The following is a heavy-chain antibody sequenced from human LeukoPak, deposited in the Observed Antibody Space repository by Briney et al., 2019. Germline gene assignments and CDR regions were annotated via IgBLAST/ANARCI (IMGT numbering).Heavy chain of an antibody. Sequence: GGSLRLSCAASGFTFDDYAMHWVRQVPGKGLEWVSGISWNSGSIGYADSVKGRFAISRDNAKNSLYLQMNSLRAEDTALYYCAKDRAYDILTGPFDYWGQGTLVTVSS. J-gene: IGHJ4*02. CDR1: GFTFDDYA. V-gene: IGHV3-9*01. CDR3: AKDRAYDILTGPFDY. CDR2: ISWNSGSI. D-gene: IGHD3-9*01.